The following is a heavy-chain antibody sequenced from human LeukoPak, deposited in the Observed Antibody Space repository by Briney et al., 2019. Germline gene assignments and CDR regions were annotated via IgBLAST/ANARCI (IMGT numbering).Heavy chain of an antibody. Sequence: GRSLRLSCAASGFTFDDYAMHWVRQAPGKGLEWVSGISWNSGSIGYADSVKGRFTISRDNAKNSLYLQMNSLRAEDTALYYCAKDIELERIMITFGGVDYWGQGTLVTVSS. D-gene: IGHD3-16*01. J-gene: IGHJ4*02. CDR2: ISWNSGSI. CDR3: AKDIELERIMITFGGVDY. CDR1: GFTFDDYA. V-gene: IGHV3-9*01.